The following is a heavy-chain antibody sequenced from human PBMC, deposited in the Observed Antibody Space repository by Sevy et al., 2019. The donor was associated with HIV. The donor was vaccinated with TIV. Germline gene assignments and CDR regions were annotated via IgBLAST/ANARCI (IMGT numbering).Heavy chain of an antibody. V-gene: IGHV3-21*01. CDR2: IGSSNSYT. CDR3: ARSYSSSWYILYYFEY. Sequence: GGSLRLSCAASGFSFSSYSVSWVRQAPGKGLEWVASIGSSNSYTYYADSVKGRFTISRDNAKNSLFLQMNTLRAEDTAVYYCARSYSSSWYILYYFEYWGQGTPVTVSS. CDR1: GFSFSSYS. J-gene: IGHJ4*02. D-gene: IGHD6-13*01.